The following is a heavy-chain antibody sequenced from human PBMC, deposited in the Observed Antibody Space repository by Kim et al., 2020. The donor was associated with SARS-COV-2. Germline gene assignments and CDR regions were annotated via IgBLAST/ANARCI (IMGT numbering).Heavy chain of an antibody. D-gene: IGHD6-19*01. Sequence: ASVKVSCKVSGYTLTELSMHWVRQAPGTGLEWMGGFDPEDGETIYAQKFQGRVTMTEDTSTDTAYMELSSLRSEDTAVYYCATAFSMIAVAGTRHYYYYYGMDVWGQRTTVTVSS. CDR2: FDPEDGET. V-gene: IGHV1-24*01. CDR3: ATAFSMIAVAGTRHYYYYYGMDV. J-gene: IGHJ6*02. CDR1: GYTLTELS.